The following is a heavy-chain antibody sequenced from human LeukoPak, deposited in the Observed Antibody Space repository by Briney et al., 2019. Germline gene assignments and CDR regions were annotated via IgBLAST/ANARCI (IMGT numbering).Heavy chain of an antibody. V-gene: IGHV5-51*01. Sequence: GESLKISCKGSGYSFTSYWIGWVRQMPGEGLGWMGIIYPGDSDTRYSPSFQGQVTISADKSISTAYLQSSSLQASDTAMSYCARHEYCGGDCYSLVYYWGQGTLVTVSS. J-gene: IGHJ4*02. CDR2: IYPGDSDT. CDR1: GYSFTSYW. CDR3: ARHEYCGGDCYSLVYY. D-gene: IGHD2-21*01.